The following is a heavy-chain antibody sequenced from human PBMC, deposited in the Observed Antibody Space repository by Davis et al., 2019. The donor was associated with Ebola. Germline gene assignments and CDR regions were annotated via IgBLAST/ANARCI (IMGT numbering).Heavy chain of an antibody. CDR2: IHPGHLDT. D-gene: IGHD1-26*01. Sequence: GESLKISCKGSGYSFTSYWIGWVRQMPGKGLEWMGIIHPGHLDTRYSPSFQGQVTISVDKSTNTAFLQWSSLEDSDTATYYCARRDWDLHYYYYMDVWGEGTTVTVS. V-gene: IGHV5-51*01. J-gene: IGHJ6*03. CDR3: ARRDWDLHYYYYMDV. CDR1: GYSFTSYW.